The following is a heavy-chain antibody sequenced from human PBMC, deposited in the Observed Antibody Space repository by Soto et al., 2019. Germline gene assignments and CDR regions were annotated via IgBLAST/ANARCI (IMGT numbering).Heavy chain of an antibody. CDR1: GFAFSSYA. J-gene: IGHJ3*02. CDR3: AREPTHDAFDI. V-gene: IGHV3-30-3*01. Sequence: QVQLVESGGGVVQPGRSLRLSCAASGFAFSSYAMHWVRQAPGMGLEWVALISYDGSDTHYADSVKGRFTISRDNSKNTLYLQMNSLRAEDTALYYGAREPTHDAFDIWGQGTMVTVSS. CDR2: ISYDGSDT.